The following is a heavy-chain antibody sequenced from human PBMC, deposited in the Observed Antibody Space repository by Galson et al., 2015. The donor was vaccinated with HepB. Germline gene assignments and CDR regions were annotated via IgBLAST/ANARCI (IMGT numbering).Heavy chain of an antibody. J-gene: IGHJ4*02. V-gene: IGHV3-64D*06. CDR3: VKEGKSGSYDY. CDR2: ISSNGGST. D-gene: IGHD1-26*01. CDR1: GFTFSSYA. Sequence: SLRLSCAASGFTFSSYAMHWVRQAPGKGLEYVSAISSNGGSTYYADSVKGRFTISRDNSKNTLYLQMSSLRAEDTAVYYCVKEGKSGSYDYWGQGTLVTVSS.